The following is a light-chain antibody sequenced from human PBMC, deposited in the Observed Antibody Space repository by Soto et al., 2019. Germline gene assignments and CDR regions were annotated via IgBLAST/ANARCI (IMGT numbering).Light chain of an antibody. J-gene: IGLJ3*02. CDR3: SSYADSNNWV. CDR1: SSDVGDYNY. CDR2: EVN. Sequence: QSVLTQPPSASGSPGQSVTISCTGTSSDVGDYNYVSWYQQHPDKAPKLVIYEVNKRPSGVPDRFSGSKSGNTASLTVSGLRPEDEADYYCSSYADSNNWVFGGGTNPTVL. V-gene: IGLV2-8*01.